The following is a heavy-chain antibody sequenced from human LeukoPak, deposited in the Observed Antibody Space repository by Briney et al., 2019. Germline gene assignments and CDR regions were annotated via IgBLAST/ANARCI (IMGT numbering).Heavy chain of an antibody. D-gene: IGHD6-19*01. V-gene: IGHV4-59*01. CDR3: ARGGGYSSGWFGWFDP. CDR2: IYYSGST. CDR1: GGSISSYY. Sequence: SETLSLTCTVSGGSISSYYWSWIRQPPGKGLEWIGYIYYSGSTYYNPSLKSRVTISVDTSKNQFSLKLSSVTAADTAVYYCARGGGYSSGWFGWFDPWGQGTLVTVSS. J-gene: IGHJ5*02.